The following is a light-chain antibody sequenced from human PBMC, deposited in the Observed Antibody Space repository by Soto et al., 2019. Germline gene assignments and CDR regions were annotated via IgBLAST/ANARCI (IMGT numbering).Light chain of an antibody. Sequence: DIHMTQSPSSLSASGGDKVTSTCWASQSISSYLNWYQQKPGKAPKLLIYAASSLQSGVPSRFSATVSGTEFSLTITSLQPEDFATYYCQQLFDSPITFGQGTRLEIK. V-gene: IGKV1-39*01. CDR3: QQLFDSPIT. CDR1: QSISSY. J-gene: IGKJ5*01. CDR2: AAS.